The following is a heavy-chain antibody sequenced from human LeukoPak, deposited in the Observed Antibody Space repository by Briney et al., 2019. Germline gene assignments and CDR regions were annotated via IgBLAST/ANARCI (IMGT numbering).Heavy chain of an antibody. CDR1: GFTFSTYS. CDR2: ISSSSGTI. V-gene: IGHV3-48*02. J-gene: IGHJ4*02. Sequence: QSGGSLGLSCAASGFTFSTYSMKWVRQAPGKGLEWVSYISSSSGTIYYADSVKGRFTISRDNAKNSLYLQMNGLRDEDTAVYYCARDQSDYYGSGSYSEGSYWGQGTLVTVSS. D-gene: IGHD3-10*01. CDR3: ARDQSDYYGSGSYSEGSY.